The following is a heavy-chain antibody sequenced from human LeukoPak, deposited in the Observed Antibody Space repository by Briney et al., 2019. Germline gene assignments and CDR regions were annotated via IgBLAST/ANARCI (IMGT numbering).Heavy chain of an antibody. Sequence: SETLSLTCTVSGGSIGSGGYYWSWIRQHPGKGLEWIGYIYYSGSTYYNPSLRSQVNISLDTSKNQFSLKLNSVTAADTAIYYCAKASWVSSTDAVRWGQGTLVTVPS. CDR1: GGSIGSGGYY. CDR2: IYYSGST. J-gene: IGHJ4*02. V-gene: IGHV4-31*01. CDR3: AKASWVSSTDAVR. D-gene: IGHD3-16*01.